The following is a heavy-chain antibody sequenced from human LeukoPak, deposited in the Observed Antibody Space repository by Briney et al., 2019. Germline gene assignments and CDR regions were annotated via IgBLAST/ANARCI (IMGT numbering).Heavy chain of an antibody. D-gene: IGHD1-1*01. CDR1: GFTFSSYG. J-gene: IGHJ4*02. V-gene: IGHV3-30*02. Sequence: PGGSLRLSCAASGFTFSSYGMHWVRQAPGKGLEWVAFIRYDGSNKYYADSVKGRFTISRDNSKNTLYLQMNSLRVEDTAIYYCAKRELSVPGYFDSWGQGTLVTVSS. CDR3: AKRELSVPGYFDS. CDR2: IRYDGSNK.